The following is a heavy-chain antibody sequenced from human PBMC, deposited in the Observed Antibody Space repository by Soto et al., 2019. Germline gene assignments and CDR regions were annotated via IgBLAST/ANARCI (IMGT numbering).Heavy chain of an antibody. CDR3: ARTYGY. Sequence: QVQLAQSGAEVKKPGASVKVSCTASGNTFTSYSIHWVRQAPGQGLEWMGMINPSGGSISYAQRFQGRVTMTRDTSPTTVYMGLSGLRSEDTAVYYCARTYGYWGQGTLVTVSS. CDR2: INPSGGSI. J-gene: IGHJ4*02. D-gene: IGHD4-17*01. V-gene: IGHV1-46*01. CDR1: GNTFTSYS.